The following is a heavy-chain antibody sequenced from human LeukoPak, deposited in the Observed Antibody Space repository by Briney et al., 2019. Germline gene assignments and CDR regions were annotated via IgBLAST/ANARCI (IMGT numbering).Heavy chain of an antibody. CDR2: IYHSGST. J-gene: IGHJ4*02. V-gene: IGHV4-38-2*01. Sequence: PSETLSLTCAVSGYSISSGYYWGWIRQPPGKGLEWIGSIYHSGSTYYNPSLKSRVTISVDTSKNQFSLKLSSVTAADTAVYYCARVPRGYSYGLLDYWGQGTLVTVSS. CDR3: ARVPRGYSYGLLDY. D-gene: IGHD5-18*01. CDR1: GYSISSGYY.